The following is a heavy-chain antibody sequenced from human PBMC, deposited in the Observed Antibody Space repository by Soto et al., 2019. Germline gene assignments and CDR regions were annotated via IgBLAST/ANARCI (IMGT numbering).Heavy chain of an antibody. CDR3: ARALLVHPYYYYYYGIDV. Sequence: QVQLVQSGAEVKKPGDSVKVSCKASGYTFTSYGISWVRQSPGQGLEWMGWISAYNGNTNYAQKLQGRVTMTTDTSTSTAYMELRSLRSDDTAVYYCARALLVHPYYYYYYGIDVWGHGTTVTVSS. D-gene: IGHD6-13*01. J-gene: IGHJ6*02. CDR2: ISAYNGNT. V-gene: IGHV1-18*01. CDR1: GYTFTSYG.